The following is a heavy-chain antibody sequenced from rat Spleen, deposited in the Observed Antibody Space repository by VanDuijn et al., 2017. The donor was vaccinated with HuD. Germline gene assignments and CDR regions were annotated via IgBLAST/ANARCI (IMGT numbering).Heavy chain of an antibody. V-gene: IGHV5-25*01. CDR2: ISTGGGNT. J-gene: IGHJ2*01. Sequence: EVQLVESGGGLVQPGRSMKLSCAASGFTFSNYYMAWVRQAPTTGLEWVASISTGGGNTYYRDPVKGRFTISRDNAKSTLYLQMDSLRSEDTATYYCTTDASYWGQGVMVTVSS. CDR3: TTDASY. CDR1: GFTFSNYY.